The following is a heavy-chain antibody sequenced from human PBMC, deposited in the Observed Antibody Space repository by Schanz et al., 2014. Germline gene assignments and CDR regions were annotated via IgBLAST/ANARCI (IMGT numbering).Heavy chain of an antibody. V-gene: IGHV1-69*02. CDR1: GGTFNSYT. Sequence: QVQLVQSGAEVKKPGSSMKVSCKASGGTFNSYTINWVRQAPGQGLEWMGRIIPILGLAKYEQKFQDKVTITADTSTTTAYMELSGLRSEDTAVYYCARGYGDSPTDFWGQGTLVTVSS. CDR3: ARGYGDSPTDF. D-gene: IGHD4-17*01. J-gene: IGHJ4*02. CDR2: IIPILGLA.